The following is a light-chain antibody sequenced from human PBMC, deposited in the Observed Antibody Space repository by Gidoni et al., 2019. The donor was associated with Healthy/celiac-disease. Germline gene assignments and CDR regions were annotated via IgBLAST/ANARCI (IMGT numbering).Light chain of an antibody. J-gene: IGKJ2*01. Sequence: DIQMTQSPSSLSASVGDRVTITCRASQSISSYLNWYQQKPGKAPKLLIYAASSLQSGVPSRVSGSGSGTDFTLTIRSLQPEYFATYYCQRCYSTPLTFGQXTKLEIK. CDR2: AAS. CDR3: QRCYSTPLT. CDR1: QSISSY. V-gene: IGKV1-39*01.